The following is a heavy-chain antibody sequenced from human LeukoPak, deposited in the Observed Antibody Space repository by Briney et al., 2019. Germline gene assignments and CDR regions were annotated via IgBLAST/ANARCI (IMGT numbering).Heavy chain of an antibody. Sequence: GGALRLCFVGPGFTFSNYERNWVPQAPGRVHERVSYISSSRRISIYYAESGKRGFAISRDNSKNTLYLQMNSLRGDDTAVYYCARGHHKTNYYYYMDVWGKGTTVTISS. CDR1: GFTFSNYE. CDR3: ARGHHKTNYYYYMDV. J-gene: IGHJ6*03. D-gene: IGHD1-1*01. CDR2: ISSSRRISI. V-gene: IGHV3-48*03.